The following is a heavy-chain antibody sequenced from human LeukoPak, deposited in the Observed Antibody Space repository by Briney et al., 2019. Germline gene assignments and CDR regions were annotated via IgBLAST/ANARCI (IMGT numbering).Heavy chain of an antibody. CDR2: ISSSSSYI. CDR1: GFTFSDYS. D-gene: IGHD2-21*01. Sequence: GGSLRLSCAASGFTFSDYSMNWVRQAPGKGLEWASSISSSSSYIYYADSVKGRFTISRDNSKNTLYLQMNSLRAEDTAVYYCAREGGDYWGQGTLVTVSS. V-gene: IGHV3-21*04. CDR3: AREGGDY. J-gene: IGHJ4*02.